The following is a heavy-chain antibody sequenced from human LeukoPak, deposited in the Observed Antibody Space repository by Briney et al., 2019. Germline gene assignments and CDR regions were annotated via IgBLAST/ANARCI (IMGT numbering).Heavy chain of an antibody. CDR2: ISSSSSYI. CDR3: ARGGYCTNGVCYRGPDAFDI. CDR1: GFTFSVYS. J-gene: IGHJ3*02. V-gene: IGHV3-21*06. D-gene: IGHD2-8*01. Sequence: GGSLRLSCAASGFTFSVYSMNWVRQAPGKGLEWVASISSSSSYIFYAESVKGRFTISRDNAENSVHLQMNSLRAEDTAVYYCARGGYCTNGVCYRGPDAFDIWGQGTMVTVSS.